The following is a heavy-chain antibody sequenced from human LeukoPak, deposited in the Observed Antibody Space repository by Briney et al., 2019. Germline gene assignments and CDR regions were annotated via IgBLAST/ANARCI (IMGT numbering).Heavy chain of an antibody. V-gene: IGHV4-4*07. D-gene: IGHD1-26*01. J-gene: IGHJ3*02. CDR1: GCSISSYH. Sequence: PSETLSLTCTVSGCSISSYHWSWIRQPAGKGLEWIGRIYTSGSTNYNPSLKSRVKMSVDTSKNQFSLKLSSVTAADTAVYYCARDLRRSYGAFDTWGQGTMVTVSS. CDR3: ARDLRRSYGAFDT. CDR2: IYTSGST.